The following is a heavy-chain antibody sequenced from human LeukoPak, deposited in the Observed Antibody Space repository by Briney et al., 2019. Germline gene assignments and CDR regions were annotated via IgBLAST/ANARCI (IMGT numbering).Heavy chain of an antibody. CDR1: GFTVSSSY. Sequence: GGSLRLSCAASGFTVSSSYMSWVRQAPGKGLEWVSSIYDGGTTHHADSLKGRFTISRDNSKSMLYLQMNSLRAEDTAVYYCARDITGDPPPYYFDYWGQGSLVTVSS. J-gene: IGHJ4*02. D-gene: IGHD7-27*01. CDR2: IYDGGTT. CDR3: ARDITGDPPPYYFDY. V-gene: IGHV3-66*01.